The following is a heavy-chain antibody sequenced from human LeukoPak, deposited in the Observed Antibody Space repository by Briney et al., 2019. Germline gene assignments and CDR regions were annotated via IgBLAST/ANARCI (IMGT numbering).Heavy chain of an antibody. CDR1: GGSIGSYY. V-gene: IGHV4-59*12. CDR3: ARGLSSSWYWFDT. Sequence: PSETLSLTCTVSGGSIGSYYWSWIRQPPGKGLEWIGYIYNSGNSNYNPSLKSRVTMSLDTSKNQFSLKLSSVTAADTAVYYCARGLSSSWYWFDTWGQGTLVTVSS. J-gene: IGHJ5*02. D-gene: IGHD6-13*01. CDR2: IYNSGNS.